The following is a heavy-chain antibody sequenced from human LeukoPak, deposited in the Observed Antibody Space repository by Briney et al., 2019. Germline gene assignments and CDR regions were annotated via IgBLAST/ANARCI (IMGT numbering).Heavy chain of an antibody. CDR3: ATQGTLTPHNAFDV. Sequence: GESLKISCQASGYDFANFRIGWVRQMPRKGLDWMGIIYPGDSDTRYSPSFQGQVTISADKSISTAYLQWTSLKASDTAMYYCATQGTLTPHNAFDVWGQGTMVTVSS. J-gene: IGHJ3*01. CDR1: GYDFANFR. V-gene: IGHV5-51*01. D-gene: IGHD2-15*01. CDR2: IYPGDSDT.